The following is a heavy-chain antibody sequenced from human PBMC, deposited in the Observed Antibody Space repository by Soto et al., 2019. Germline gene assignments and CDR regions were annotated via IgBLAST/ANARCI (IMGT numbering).Heavy chain of an antibody. V-gene: IGHV1-2*04. Sequence: ASVKVSCKASGYTFTGYYMHWVRQAPGQGLEWMGWINPNSGGTNYAQKFQGWVTMTRDTSISTAYMELSRLRSDDTAVYYCARAGGVVVGAPYYYYYMDVWGKGTKVTVSS. CDR2: INPNSGGT. J-gene: IGHJ6*03. D-gene: IGHD2-15*01. CDR1: GYTFTGYY. CDR3: ARAGGVVVGAPYYYYYMDV.